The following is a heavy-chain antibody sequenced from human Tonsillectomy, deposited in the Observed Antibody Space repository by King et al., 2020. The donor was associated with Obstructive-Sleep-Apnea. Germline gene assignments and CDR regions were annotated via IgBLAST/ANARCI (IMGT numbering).Heavy chain of an antibody. D-gene: IGHD3-10*01. CDR2: IVVGSGKT. J-gene: IGHJ6*04. CDR3: AASTRSYYGSSGSHPDSYYGMAV. CDR1: GFTFTSSG. V-gene: IGHV1-58*02. Sequence: QLVQSGPEVKKPGTSVKVSCKASGFTFTSSGMQWVRQARGQHLEWIGWIVVGSGKTNYAQKFQERYTTTRDMTTSTAYMELSSLRSEDTAVYYFAASTRSYYGSSGSHPDSYYGMAVWGKGTTVTVSS.